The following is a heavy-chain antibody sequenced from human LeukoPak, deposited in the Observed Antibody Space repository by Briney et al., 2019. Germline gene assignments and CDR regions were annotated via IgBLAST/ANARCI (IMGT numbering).Heavy chain of an antibody. D-gene: IGHD3-3*01. CDR2: INQDGSEK. Sequence: GFLRLSCAASGFTFSSYWMSWVRQAPGKGLEWVANINQDGSEKYYVDSVKGRFTISRDNAKNSLYLQMNSLRAEDAAVYYCARGVRFYYFDYWGQGTLVTVSS. J-gene: IGHJ4*02. V-gene: IGHV3-7*04. CDR3: ARGVRFYYFDY. CDR1: GFTFSSYW.